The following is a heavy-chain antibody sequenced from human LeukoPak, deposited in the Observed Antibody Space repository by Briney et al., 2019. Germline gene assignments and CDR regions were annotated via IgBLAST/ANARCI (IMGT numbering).Heavy chain of an antibody. D-gene: IGHD3-22*01. V-gene: IGHV3-7*01. CDR3: ARAVLGYFNWFDP. CDR1: GFTFSSHW. Sequence: GGSLRLSCAASGFTFSSHWMSWVRQAPGKGLEWVANIKQDGSEKYYVDSVKGRFTISRDNAKNSLYLQMNSLRAGDTAVYYCARAVLGYFNWFDPWGQGTLVTVSS. CDR2: IKQDGSEK. J-gene: IGHJ5*02.